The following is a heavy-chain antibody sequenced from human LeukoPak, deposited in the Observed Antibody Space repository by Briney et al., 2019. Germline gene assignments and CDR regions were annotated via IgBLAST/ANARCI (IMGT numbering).Heavy chain of an antibody. D-gene: IGHD3-10*01. CDR1: GGTFSSYA. CDR2: IIPIFGTT. Sequence: ASVKVSCKASGGTFSSYAISRVRQAPGQGLEWMGGIIPIFGTTNYAQKFQGRVTITADESTSTAYVELSSLRSEDTAVYYCVWGGSGSYSPYYYYFMDVWGKGTTVTISS. J-gene: IGHJ6*03. CDR3: VWGGSGSYSPYYYYFMDV. V-gene: IGHV1-69*01.